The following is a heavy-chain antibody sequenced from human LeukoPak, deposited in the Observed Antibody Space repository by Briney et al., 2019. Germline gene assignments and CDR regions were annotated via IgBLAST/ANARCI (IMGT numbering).Heavy chain of an antibody. V-gene: IGHV1-69*04. CDR3: ARDAYCGGDCYLTFDY. CDR2: IIPILGIA. J-gene: IGHJ4*02. D-gene: IGHD2-21*02. Sequence: GASVKVSCKASGGTFSSYAISWVRQAPGQGLEWMGRIIPILGIANYAQKFQGRVTITADKSTSTAYMELSSLRSEDTAVYYCARDAYCGGDCYLTFDYWGQGTLVTVSS. CDR1: GGTFSSYA.